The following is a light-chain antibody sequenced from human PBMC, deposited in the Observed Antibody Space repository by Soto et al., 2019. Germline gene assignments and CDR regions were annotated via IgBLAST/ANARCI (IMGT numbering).Light chain of an antibody. V-gene: IGKV3-20*01. CDR2: GAS. CDR3: QQYNTYSWT. Sequence: EIVLTQSPGTLSLSPGERATLSCRASQSVSSSYLAWYQQKPGQAPRLLIYGASSRDTGIPDRFSGSGSGTDFTLPLSSLQPDDFETYYCQQYNTYSWTFGQGTKVDIK. CDR1: QSVSSSY. J-gene: IGKJ1*01.